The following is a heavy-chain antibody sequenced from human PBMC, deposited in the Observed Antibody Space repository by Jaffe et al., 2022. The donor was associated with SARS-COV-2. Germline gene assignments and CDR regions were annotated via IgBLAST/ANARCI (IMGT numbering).Heavy chain of an antibody. CDR3: ARAPVPYWGTDLAEYYFDY. CDR2: INPNSGGT. D-gene: IGHD2-21*01. J-gene: IGHJ4*02. Sequence: QVQLVQSGAEVKKPGASVKVSCKASGYTFTGYYMHWVRQAPGQGLEWMGWINPNSGGTNYAQKFQGRVTMTRDTSISTAYMELSRLRSDDTAVYYCARAPVPYWGTDLAEYYFDYWGQGTLVTVSS. CDR1: GYTFTGYY. V-gene: IGHV1-2*02.